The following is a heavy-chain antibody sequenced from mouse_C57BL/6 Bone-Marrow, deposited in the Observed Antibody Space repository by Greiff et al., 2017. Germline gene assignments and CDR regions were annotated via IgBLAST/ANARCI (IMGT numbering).Heavy chain of an antibody. CDR3: ARQGGSNHMDY. J-gene: IGHJ4*01. CDR2: INPYNGGT. V-gene: IGHV1-19*01. Sequence: VQLQQSGPVLVKPGASVKMSCKASGYTFTDYYMNWVKQSHGKSLEWIGVINPYNGGTSYHQKFKGRATFTVDKSSSTAYMELNSLTSEDTAVYYCARQGGSNHMDYWGQGTSVTVSS. CDR1: GYTFTDYY. D-gene: IGHD2-5*01.